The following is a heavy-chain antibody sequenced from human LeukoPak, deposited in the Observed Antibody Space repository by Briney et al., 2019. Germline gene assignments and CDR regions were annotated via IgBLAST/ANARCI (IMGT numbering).Heavy chain of an antibody. V-gene: IGHV3-23*01. CDR2: ISGSGSST. Sequence: GGSLRLSCAASGFTFSSYAMNWVRQAPGKGLEWVSGISGSGSSTYYADSVKRRFTISRDNSKNTLSLHMNSLRADDTAVYYCVKGTGIEQIHWFDPWGQGTLVTVSS. J-gene: IGHJ5*02. CDR1: GFTFSSYA. CDR3: VKGTGIEQIHWFDP. D-gene: IGHD3/OR15-3a*01.